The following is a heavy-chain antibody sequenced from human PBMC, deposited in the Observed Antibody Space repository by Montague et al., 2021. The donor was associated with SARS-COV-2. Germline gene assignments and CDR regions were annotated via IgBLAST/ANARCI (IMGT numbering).Heavy chain of an antibody. Sequence: SVKVSCKASGYTFTSYAMNWVRQAPGQGLELMGWINTNTGNPTYAQGFTGRFVFSLDTSVSTAYLQISSLKAEDTAVYYCASADYYGSGIYLGGNYYLYGMDVWGQGTTVTVS. V-gene: IGHV7-4-1*02. CDR2: INTNTGNP. CDR1: GYTFTSYA. D-gene: IGHD3-10*01. CDR3: ASADYYGSGIYLGGNYYLYGMDV. J-gene: IGHJ6*02.